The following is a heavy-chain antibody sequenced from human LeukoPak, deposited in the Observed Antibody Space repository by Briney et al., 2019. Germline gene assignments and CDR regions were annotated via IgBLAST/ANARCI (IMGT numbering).Heavy chain of an antibody. Sequence: SETLSLTCAVYGGSFSGYYWSWIRQPPGKGLEWIGEINHSGSTNYNPSLKSRVTISVDTSKNQFSLKLSSVTAADTAVYYCAVPVGIKFDWLSYAFDLWGQGTLVTVSS. J-gene: IGHJ4*02. CDR3: AVPVGIKFDWLSYAFDL. D-gene: IGHD3-9*01. V-gene: IGHV4-34*01. CDR1: GGSFSGYY. CDR2: INHSGST.